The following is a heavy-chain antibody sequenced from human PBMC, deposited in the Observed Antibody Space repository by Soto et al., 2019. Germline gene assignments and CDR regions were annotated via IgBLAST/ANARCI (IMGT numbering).Heavy chain of an antibody. J-gene: IGHJ4*02. V-gene: IGHV1-18*01. CDR3: ARYRFNYYDNSVYYYFDR. CDR1: GYTFTSYG. D-gene: IGHD3-22*01. CDR2: ISGHNGNT. Sequence: QVQLVQSGAEVKEPGASVKVSCKASGYTFTSYGISWVRQAPGQGPEWMGWISGHNGNTNHPQSLHGIVTMTTDTSRNTAYMELRSLRSDDTAVYYCARYRFNYYDNSVYYYFDRWGQGTLVTVSS.